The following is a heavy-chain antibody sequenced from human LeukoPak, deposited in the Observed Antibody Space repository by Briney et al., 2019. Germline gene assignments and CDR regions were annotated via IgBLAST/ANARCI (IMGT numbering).Heavy chain of an antibody. CDR1: GFTVSSNY. D-gene: IGHD3-22*01. Sequence: PVGSLRLSCAASGFTVSSNYMSWVREAAGKRLEWWSGFYSGGRAYYADSVNRRFTISRDNYKNTLYLQMNILRAEDTAVYYCARVTDTAQYYYDSSGYFEYWGQGAMVTVSS. V-gene: IGHV3-53*01. CDR2: FYSGGRA. J-gene: IGHJ4*02. CDR3: ARVTDTAQYYYDSSGYFEY.